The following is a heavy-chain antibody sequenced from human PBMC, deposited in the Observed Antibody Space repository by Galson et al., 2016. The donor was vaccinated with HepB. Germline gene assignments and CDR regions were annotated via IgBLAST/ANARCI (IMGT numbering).Heavy chain of an antibody. CDR2: ISSNSRTI. J-gene: IGHJ6*02. CDR1: GFIFDDYA. D-gene: IGHD2/OR15-2a*01. CDR3: AKDRGNLNYYQLYGMDV. V-gene: IGHV3-9*01. Sequence: SLRLSCAAPGFIFDDYAMSWVRQIPGRGLEWVSTISSNSRTIDYADSVRGRFTIFRDNAENSLYLQMNSLKTEDTALYYCAKDRGNLNYYQLYGMDVWGQGTTVIVSS.